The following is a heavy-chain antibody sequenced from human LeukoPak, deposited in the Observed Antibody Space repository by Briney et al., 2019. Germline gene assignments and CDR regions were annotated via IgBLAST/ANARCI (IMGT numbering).Heavy chain of an antibody. CDR1: GGSISSSNFY. D-gene: IGHD1-14*01. CDR3: ARMRAKNRLTLYYFDY. Sequence: PSETLSLTCTVSGGSISSSNFYWGWIRQPPGKGLEWIGSIYYNGSPYYNPSLKSRVTISVDTSKNQFSLKLSSVTAADTAVYYCARMRAKNRLTLYYFDYWGQGTLVTVSS. V-gene: IGHV4-39*07. J-gene: IGHJ4*02. CDR2: IYYNGSP.